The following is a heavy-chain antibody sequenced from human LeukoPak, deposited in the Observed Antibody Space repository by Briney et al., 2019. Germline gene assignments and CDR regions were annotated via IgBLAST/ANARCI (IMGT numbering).Heavy chain of an antibody. J-gene: IGHJ5*01. D-gene: IGHD7-27*01. CDR1: GFTFHGFA. Sequence: GGSLRLSCAASGFTFHGFAMHWVRQAPGRGLEWVSGISWNGGLADYADSVRGRFTISRDNARSSLYLQMHSLRAEDTAMYYCARAGVKSPDRWWFDSWGQGTLVTVSS. CDR2: ISWNGGLA. CDR3: ARAGVKSPDRWWFDS. V-gene: IGHV3-9*01.